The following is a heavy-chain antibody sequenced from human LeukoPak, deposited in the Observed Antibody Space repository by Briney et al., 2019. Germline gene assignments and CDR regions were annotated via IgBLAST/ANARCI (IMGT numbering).Heavy chain of an antibody. CDR1: GHTFTSYG. CDR2: ISTYNGNT. D-gene: IGHD3-16*01. Sequence: GASVKVSCKASGHTFTSYGISWVRQAPGQGLEWMGWISTYNGNTNYAQKLQGRVTMTTDTSTSTAYMELRSLRSNDTAVYYCAIARLIAPYWFDPWGQGTLVTVSS. J-gene: IGHJ5*02. CDR3: AIARLIAPYWFDP. V-gene: IGHV1-18*01.